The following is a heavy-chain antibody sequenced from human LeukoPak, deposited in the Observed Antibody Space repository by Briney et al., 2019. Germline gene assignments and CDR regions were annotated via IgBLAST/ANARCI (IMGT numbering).Heavy chain of an antibody. J-gene: IGHJ4*02. V-gene: IGHV4-4*02. CDR1: GGSISSSNW. CDR3: ARGQGWFGDPGY. Sequence: SSETLSLACAVSGGSISSSNWWSWVRQPPGKGLEWIGEIYHSGSTNYNPSLKSRVTISVDTSKNQFSLKLSSVTAADTAVYYCARGQGWFGDPGYWGQGTLVTVSS. CDR2: IYHSGST. D-gene: IGHD3-10*01.